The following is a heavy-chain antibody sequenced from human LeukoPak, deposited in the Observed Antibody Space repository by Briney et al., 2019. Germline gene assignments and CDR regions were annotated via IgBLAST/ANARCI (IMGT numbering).Heavy chain of an antibody. CDR2: IHYDGSKQ. J-gene: IGHJ4*02. CDR3: AKGGWEASSLSWRFFDY. CDR1: GFGFSGYG. D-gene: IGHD6-6*01. Sequence: GGSLRLSCAASGFGFSGYGMYYVRQAPGKGLEWVAFIHYDGSKQSYADSVKGRFTISRDNSQSTLYLQMSSLRPEDTAVYYCAKGGWEASSLSWRFFDYWGQGTLVTVSS. V-gene: IGHV3-30*02.